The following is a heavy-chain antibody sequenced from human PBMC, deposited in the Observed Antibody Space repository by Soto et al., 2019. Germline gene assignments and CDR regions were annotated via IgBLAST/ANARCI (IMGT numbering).Heavy chain of an antibody. CDR1: EFTFGTYA. Sequence: QVQVVESGGGVVQPGRSLRLSCAASEFTFGTYAMHWVRQAPGKGLEWVAVILYDGVNKYEADSVKGRFIISRDSSQNTLHLQMNSLRPEDTAMYYCARGRWRFSSLDDGFDVWGQGAMVTVSA. CDR2: ILYDGVNK. V-gene: IGHV3-30-3*01. J-gene: IGHJ3*01. CDR3: ARGRWRFSSLDDGFDV. D-gene: IGHD6-13*01.